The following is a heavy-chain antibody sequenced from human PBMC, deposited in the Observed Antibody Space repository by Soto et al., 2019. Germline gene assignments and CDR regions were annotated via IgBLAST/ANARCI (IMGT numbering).Heavy chain of an antibody. J-gene: IGHJ6*02. V-gene: IGHV1-2*04. CDR1: GYTFTGYY. CDR2: INPNSGGT. CDR3: ARGGVVDCSSTSCYTRHYYYYYGMDV. D-gene: IGHD2-2*02. Sequence: GASVKVSCKASGYTFTGYYMHWVRQAPGQGLEWMGWINPNSGGTIYAQKFQGWVTMTRDTSISTAYMELSRLRSDDTAVYYCARGGVVDCSSTSCYTRHYYYYYGMDVWGQGTTVTVS.